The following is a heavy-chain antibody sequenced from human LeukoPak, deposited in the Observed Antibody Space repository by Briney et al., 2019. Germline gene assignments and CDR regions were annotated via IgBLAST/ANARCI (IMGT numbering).Heavy chain of an antibody. CDR3: AKVWGGYSNTDY. V-gene: IGHV3-48*01. CDR2: INGGGDTI. Sequence: HPGGSLRLSCAASGFTFSRYPMIWARQAPGKGLECISYINGGGDTIHYADSVKGRFTFSRDNAKNSLYLQMNSLRAEDTAVYYCAKVWGGYSNTDYWGQGTLVTVSS. D-gene: IGHD4-11*01. CDR1: GFTFSRYP. J-gene: IGHJ4*02.